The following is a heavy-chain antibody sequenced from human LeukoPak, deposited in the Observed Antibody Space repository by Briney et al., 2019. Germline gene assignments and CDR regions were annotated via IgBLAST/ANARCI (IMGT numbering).Heavy chain of an antibody. J-gene: IGHJ4*02. CDR1: GGSISSYY. D-gene: IGHD5-18*01. V-gene: IGHV4-59*01. Sequence: SETLSLTCTVSGGSISSYYWSWIRQLPGKGLEWIGYIYYNGGTNYNPSLRSRVTISVDTSKNHFSLRLSSVTAADTAMYYCARAGGADTAMDANFDYWGQGTLVTVSS. CDR3: ARAGGADTAMDANFDY. CDR2: IYYNGGT.